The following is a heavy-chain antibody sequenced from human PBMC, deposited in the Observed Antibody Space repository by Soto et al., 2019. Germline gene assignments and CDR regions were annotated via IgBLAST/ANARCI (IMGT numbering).Heavy chain of an antibody. CDR1: GGSISSYY. Sequence: PSETLSLTCTVSGGSISSYYWSWIRQPPGKGLEWIGYIYYSGSTNYNPSLKSRVTISVDTSKNQFSLKLSSMTAADTAVYYCARGPGSSDYWGQGTLVTVSS. D-gene: IGHD2-2*01. J-gene: IGHJ4*02. CDR2: IYYSGST. V-gene: IGHV4-59*12. CDR3: ARGPGSSDY.